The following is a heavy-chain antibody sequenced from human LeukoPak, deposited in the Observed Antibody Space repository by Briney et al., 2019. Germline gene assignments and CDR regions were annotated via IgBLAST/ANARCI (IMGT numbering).Heavy chain of an antibody. J-gene: IGHJ4*02. V-gene: IGHV1-2*06. D-gene: IGHD4-17*01. CDR2: IKPIGGGT. CDR3: ARDRNFGDYLGDY. CDR1: GYTFTHFF. Sequence: ASVRLSCKASGYTFTHFFIHWVRQAPGQGLEWMGRIKPIGGGTDYAQKFQGRVTMTRDTSISTAYMELSRLRSDDTAVYYCARDRNFGDYLGDYWGQGTLVTVSS.